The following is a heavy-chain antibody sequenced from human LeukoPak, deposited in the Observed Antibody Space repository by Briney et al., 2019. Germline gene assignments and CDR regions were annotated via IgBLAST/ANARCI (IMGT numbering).Heavy chain of an antibody. Sequence: PGGSLRLSCATSGFTFSGYSMNWFRQAPGKELEWVAAISRTGDSITYADSVRGRFTISRDNAKDSLYLQMNSLRAEDTAVYFCARENNRECSTSSCPRDYWGQGTLVTVSS. CDR1: GFTFSGYS. D-gene: IGHD2-2*01. CDR3: ARENNRECSTSSCPRDY. V-gene: IGHV3-21*01. CDR2: ISRTGDSI. J-gene: IGHJ4*02.